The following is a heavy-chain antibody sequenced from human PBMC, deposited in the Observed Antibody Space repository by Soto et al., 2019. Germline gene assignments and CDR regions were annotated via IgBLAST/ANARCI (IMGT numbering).Heavy chain of an antibody. D-gene: IGHD4-17*01. CDR2: IYNGGGT. J-gene: IGHJ4*02. CDR3: ARRGYGGNSGSSDN. Sequence: SETLSLTCTVSGISISSYSWSWIRQPPGKGLEWIGDIYNGGGTNYNPSLKSRVTISVDTSKNHLSLKLSSVTAADTAVYYCARRGYGGNSGSSDNWGQGTLVTVSS. V-gene: IGHV4-4*09. CDR1: GISISSYS.